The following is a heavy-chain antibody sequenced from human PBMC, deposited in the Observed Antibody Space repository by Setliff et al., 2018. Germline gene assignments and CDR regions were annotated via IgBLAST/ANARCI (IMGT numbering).Heavy chain of an antibody. V-gene: IGHV1-18*01. Sequence: ASVKVSCKSSGYIFRSYGLSWVRQAPGQGLEWMGWISSYNGHTNYAPKVQGRVTMTTDTSTGTASMELRSLRSDDTAIYYCAKEPAVTMTESIRRSYYDYALDVWGQGTAVTVSS. CDR3: AKEPAVTMTESIRRSYYDYALDV. CDR2: ISSYNGHT. CDR1: GYIFRSYG. D-gene: IGHD3-22*01. J-gene: IGHJ6*02.